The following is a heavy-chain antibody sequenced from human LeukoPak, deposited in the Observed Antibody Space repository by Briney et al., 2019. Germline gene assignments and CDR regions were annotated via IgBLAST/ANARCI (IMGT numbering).Heavy chain of an antibody. CDR1: GFTFSSYI. V-gene: IGHV3-66*01. CDR2: IYSGGYT. D-gene: IGHD6-6*01. J-gene: IGHJ4*02. Sequence: GGSLRLSCAASGFTFSSYIMNWVRRAPGKGLEWVSIIYSGGYTDYADSVKGRFTISRDNSKNTLDLQMNSLRAEDTAVYYCARRLEYRGSKGVFDYWGQGTLVTVSS. CDR3: ARRLEYRGSKGVFDY.